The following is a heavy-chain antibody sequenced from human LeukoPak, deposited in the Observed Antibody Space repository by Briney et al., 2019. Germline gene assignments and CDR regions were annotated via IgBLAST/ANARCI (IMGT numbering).Heavy chain of an antibody. J-gene: IGHJ5*02. Sequence: GASVKVSCKASGYTFTNYGISWVRQAPGQGLEWMGWISIYNGNTDYARKLRGRVTMTTDTSTSTAYMELRSLRSDDTAVYYCARITYDFWSGYYMPDDPWGQGTLVTVSS. CDR3: ARITYDFWSGYYMPDDP. CDR2: ISIYNGNT. D-gene: IGHD3-3*01. V-gene: IGHV1-18*01. CDR1: GYTFTNYG.